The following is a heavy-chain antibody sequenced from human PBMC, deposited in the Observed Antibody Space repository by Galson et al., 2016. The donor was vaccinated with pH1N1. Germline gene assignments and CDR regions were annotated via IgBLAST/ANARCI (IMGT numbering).Heavy chain of an antibody. CDR1: GFSFSETA. V-gene: IGHV3-73*01. Sequence: SLRLSCAASGFSFSETAMHWVRQAPGKGLEWIGRIRSKANNFATAYAASLKGRFTISRDDSNNMAYLQMSSLKTEDTAVYFCTRQGPMVRGVARWLDYWGQGTLVTVSS. CDR3: TRQGPMVRGVARWLDY. D-gene: IGHD3-10*01. J-gene: IGHJ4*02. CDR2: IRSKANNFAT.